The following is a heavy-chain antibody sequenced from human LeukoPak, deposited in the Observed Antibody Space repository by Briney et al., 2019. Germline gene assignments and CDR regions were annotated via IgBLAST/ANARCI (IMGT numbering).Heavy chain of an antibody. V-gene: IGHV3-23*01. D-gene: IGHD3-22*01. Sequence: GGSLRLSCAASGFTFSSYAMSWVRQAPGKGLEWVSAISGSGGSTYYADSVKGRFTISRDNSKNTLYLQMNSLRAEDTAVYYCAKDPEKDYYDSSGYYSPFDYWGQGTLVTVSS. CDR3: AKDPEKDYYDSSGYYSPFDY. CDR2: ISGSGGST. J-gene: IGHJ4*02. CDR1: GFTFSSYA.